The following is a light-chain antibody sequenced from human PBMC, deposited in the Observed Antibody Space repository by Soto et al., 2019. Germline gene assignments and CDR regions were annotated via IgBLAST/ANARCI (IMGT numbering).Light chain of an antibody. CDR2: GAS. CDR1: QRVSSSY. V-gene: IGKV3-20*01. Sequence: EIVLTQSPATLSLSPWEIATLSCSASQRVSSSYLAWLQQNPGQAPRLLIYGASNRATGIPDRFSGSGSGTDFILTISRLEPEDFAVYYCQQYGGSPWTFGQGTKVDIK. J-gene: IGKJ1*01. CDR3: QQYGGSPWT.